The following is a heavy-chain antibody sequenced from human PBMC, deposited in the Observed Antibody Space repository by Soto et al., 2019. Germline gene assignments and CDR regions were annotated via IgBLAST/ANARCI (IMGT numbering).Heavy chain of an antibody. CDR2: ISYDGSKK. J-gene: IGHJ4*02. D-gene: IGHD3-16*02. Sequence: QVQLVESGGGVVQPGRSLRLSCAASGFTFSSYGMHWVRQAPGKGLEWVAVISYDGSKKYYADSVKGRFTISRDNSKNTLYLQMNSLRAEDTAVYYCAKDQGDYVWGSYRTDFDYWGQGTLVTVSS. CDR3: AKDQGDYVWGSYRTDFDY. CDR1: GFTFSSYG. V-gene: IGHV3-30*18.